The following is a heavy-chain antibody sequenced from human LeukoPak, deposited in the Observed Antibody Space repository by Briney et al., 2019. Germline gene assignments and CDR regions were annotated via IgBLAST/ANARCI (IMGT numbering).Heavy chain of an antibody. V-gene: IGHV3-23*01. D-gene: IGHD3-22*01. CDR3: AKRGVVIRVILVGFHKEAYYFDS. J-gene: IGHJ4*02. Sequence: GGSLRLSCAVSGIPLSNYGMSWVRPAPGKGLEWVAGISDSGGRTNYADSVKGRFTISRDNPKNTLYLQMNSLRAEDTAVYFCAKRGVVIRVILVGFHKEAYYFDSWGQGALVTVSP. CDR1: GIPLSNYG. CDR2: ISDSGGRT.